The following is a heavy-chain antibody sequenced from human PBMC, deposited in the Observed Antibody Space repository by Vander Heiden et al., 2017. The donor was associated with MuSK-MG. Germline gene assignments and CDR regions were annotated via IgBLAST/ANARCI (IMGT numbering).Heavy chain of an antibody. Sequence: GFTFCNAWMSWVRPAPGKGLEWVGRIKSKTDGGTTDYAAPVKGRVTISRDDSKNTLYRQMNSLKTEDTAVYYCTTEMVRGVSTPWENWFDPWGQGTLVTVSS. D-gene: IGHD3-10*01. CDR1: GFTFCNAW. V-gene: IGHV3-15*01. CDR3: TTEMVRGVSTPWENWFDP. CDR2: IKSKTDGGTT. J-gene: IGHJ5*02.